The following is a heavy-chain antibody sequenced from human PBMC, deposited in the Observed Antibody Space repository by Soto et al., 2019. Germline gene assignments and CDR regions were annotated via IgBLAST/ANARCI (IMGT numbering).Heavy chain of an antibody. CDR1: GASISGFY. V-gene: IGHV4-4*07. Sequence: SETLSLTCTVSGASISGFYWSWIRKSAGKGLEWIGRIYATVTTDYNPSLKSRVMMSVDTSKKQFSLKLRSVTAADTAVYYCVRDGTKTLRDWSERWGKGISVTVSS. J-gene: IGHJ5*02. CDR3: VRDGTKTLRDWSER. CDR2: IYATVTT. D-gene: IGHD1-1*01.